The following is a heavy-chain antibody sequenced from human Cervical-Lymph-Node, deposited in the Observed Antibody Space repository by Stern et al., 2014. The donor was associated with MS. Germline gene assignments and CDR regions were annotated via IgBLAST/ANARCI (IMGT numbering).Heavy chain of an antibody. V-gene: IGHV5-51*03. D-gene: IGHD5-12*01. Sequence: EVQLVQSGAEVKKPGESLKISCEASGYLFDDYWIGWVRQMSGRGLELVAIIFPRDSNTRYSPSVQGQVTISADKSIRTASLHWRSLKASDPAMYYWARSPATPSGYDRFDYWGQGALVTVSS. CDR3: ARSPATPSGYDRFDY. CDR2: IFPRDSNT. J-gene: IGHJ4*02. CDR1: GYLFDDYW.